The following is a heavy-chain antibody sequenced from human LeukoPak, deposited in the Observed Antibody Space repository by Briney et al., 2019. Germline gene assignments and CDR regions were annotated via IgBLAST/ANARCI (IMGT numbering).Heavy chain of an antibody. CDR2: IYPGDSDT. Sequence: GESLKISCKGSGYSFTNYWIAWVRQMPEKGLEWMGIIYPGDSDTRYSPSFQGQVTISADKSISTAYLQWSSLKASDTAMYYCARQPNMRWFDPWGQGTLVTVSS. CDR1: GYSFTNYW. CDR3: ARQPNMRWFDP. V-gene: IGHV5-51*01. J-gene: IGHJ5*02. D-gene: IGHD2-2*01.